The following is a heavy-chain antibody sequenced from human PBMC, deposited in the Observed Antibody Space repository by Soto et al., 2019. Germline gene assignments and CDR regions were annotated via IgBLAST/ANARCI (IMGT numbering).Heavy chain of an antibody. CDR1: GYTFTRYN. J-gene: IGHJ3*02. D-gene: IGHD3-10*01. CDR3: ARDLPRDLVRGSFDI. Sequence: QAQLVQSGAEVKKPGASENISCKASGYTFTRYNIHWVRQAPGQGLEWMGIIDTRGGSTDYTQRFQGRVTMTRDTSTGTVYMHLSSLGSEDTAIYYCARDLPRDLVRGSFDIWGQGTMVTVSS. V-gene: IGHV1-46*01. CDR2: IDTRGGST.